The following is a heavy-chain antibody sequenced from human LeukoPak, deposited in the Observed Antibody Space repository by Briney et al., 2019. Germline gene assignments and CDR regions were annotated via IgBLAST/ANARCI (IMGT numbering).Heavy chain of an antibody. CDR2: IFYSGTT. J-gene: IGHJ2*01. CDR3: ARLVEAVAGLWYFDL. Sequence: SETLSLTCTVSGGSISSSTYYWGWIRQPPGKGLEWIGSIFYSGTTYYNPSLKSRLTISVDMTKNQFSLKLSSVTAADTAVYYCARLVEAVAGLWYFDLWGRGTLVTVSS. V-gene: IGHV4-39*01. CDR1: GGSISSSTYY. D-gene: IGHD6-19*01.